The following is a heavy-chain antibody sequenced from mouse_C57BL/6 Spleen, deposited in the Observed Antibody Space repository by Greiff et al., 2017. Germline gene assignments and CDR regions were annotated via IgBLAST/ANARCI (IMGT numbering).Heavy chain of an antibody. Sequence: VQLKESGPELVKPGASVKIPCKASGYTFTDYNMDWVKQSHGKSLEWIGEINPNNGGTIYNQKFKGKATLTVDKSSSTAYMELRSLTSEDTAVYYCARLITTVVATRYYAMDYWGQGTSVTVSS. CDR3: ARLITTVVATRYYAMDY. D-gene: IGHD1-1*01. CDR2: INPNNGGT. CDR1: GYTFTDYN. V-gene: IGHV1-18*01. J-gene: IGHJ4*01.